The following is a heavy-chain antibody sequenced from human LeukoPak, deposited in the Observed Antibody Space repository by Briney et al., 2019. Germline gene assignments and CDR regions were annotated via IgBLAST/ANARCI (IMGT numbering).Heavy chain of an antibody. Sequence: GGSLRLSCTAFGFTFGDYAMSWFRQAPGKGLEWVGFIRSKAYGGTTEYAASVKGRFTISRDDSKSLAYLQMNSLKTEDTAVYYCTRNQRPYYDSSGYYLPPAYWDQGTLVTVSS. V-gene: IGHV3-49*03. CDR3: TRNQRPYYDSSGYYLPPAY. CDR2: IRSKAYGGTT. CDR1: GFTFGDYA. D-gene: IGHD3-22*01. J-gene: IGHJ4*02.